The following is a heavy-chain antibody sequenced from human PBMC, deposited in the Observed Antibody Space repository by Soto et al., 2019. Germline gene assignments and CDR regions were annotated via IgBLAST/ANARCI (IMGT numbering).Heavy chain of an antibody. D-gene: IGHD5-18*01. CDR2: ISYDGSNK. J-gene: IGHJ2*01. Sequence: QVQLVESGGGVVQPGRSLRLSCAASGFTFSSYSMHWVRQAPGKGLEWVAVISYDGSNKYYADSVKGRFTISRDNSKNTLSLPMNSLRAEYAAVYYCARDPLWGTAMVLWYFDLWGRGTLVTVSS. CDR3: ARDPLWGTAMVLWYFDL. CDR1: GFTFSSYS. V-gene: IGHV3-30-3*01.